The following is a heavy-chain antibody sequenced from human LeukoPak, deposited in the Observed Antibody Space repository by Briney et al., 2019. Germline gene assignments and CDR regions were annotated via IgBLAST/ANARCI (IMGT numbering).Heavy chain of an antibody. CDR2: IYYTGST. D-gene: IGHD5-12*01. V-gene: IGHV4-59*12. CDR3: ARVGYSGYDYRGYFDY. Sequence: SETLSLTCTVSGGSISTYYWSWIRQPPGKGLEWIGYIYYTGSTNYNPSLKSRVTISVDTSKNQFSLKLSSVTAADTAVYYCARVGYSGYDYRGYFDYWGQGTLVTVSS. J-gene: IGHJ4*02. CDR1: GGSISTYY.